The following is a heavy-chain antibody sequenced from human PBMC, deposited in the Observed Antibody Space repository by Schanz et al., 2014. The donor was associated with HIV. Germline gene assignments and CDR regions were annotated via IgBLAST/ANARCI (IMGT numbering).Heavy chain of an antibody. CDR3: ARDWRPNYDFWSGSIGVIGMDV. V-gene: IGHV1-8*01. Sequence: QVPLVQSGAEVKKPGASVKVSCKASGYTFINYDIHWVRQASGLGLEWMGWMNPSTGNSGYAQMFQVRVTMTRDTSISTAYLEVDSLKSEDTAVYYCARDWRPNYDFWSGSIGVIGMDVWGQGTTVTVSS. J-gene: IGHJ6*02. CDR1: GYTFINYD. CDR2: MNPSTGNS. D-gene: IGHD3-3*01.